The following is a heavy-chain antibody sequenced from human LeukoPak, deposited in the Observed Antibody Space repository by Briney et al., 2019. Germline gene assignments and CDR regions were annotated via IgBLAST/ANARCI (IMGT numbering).Heavy chain of an antibody. CDR2: ISSSSSLI. CDR1: GFTFSYYS. V-gene: IGHV3-21*01. D-gene: IGHD6-13*01. CDR3: ARGRGRIAAAGTGYYMDV. J-gene: IGHJ6*03. Sequence: GGSLRLSCAASGFTFSYYSMNWVRQAPGRGLEWVSCISSSSSLIFYSDSVRGRFTISRDNAKNSLYLQMNSLRAEDTAVYYCARGRGRIAAAGTGYYMDVWGKGTTVTVSS.